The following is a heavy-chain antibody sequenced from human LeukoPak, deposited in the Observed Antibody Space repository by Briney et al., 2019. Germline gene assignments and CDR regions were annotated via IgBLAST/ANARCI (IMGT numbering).Heavy chain of an antibody. CDR1: GDSTSSDRYY. Sequence: SETLSLTCTVSGDSTSSDRYYGGWVRQPPGKGLEWIGNIYYSGSTYYNPSLKSRITMSVDTSKTQFFLKLNSVTAADTAVYYCARGRPYSGGYHLDYWGQGTLVTVSA. CDR3: ARGRPYSGGYHLDY. CDR2: IYYSGST. V-gene: IGHV4-39*01. D-gene: IGHD1-26*01. J-gene: IGHJ4*02.